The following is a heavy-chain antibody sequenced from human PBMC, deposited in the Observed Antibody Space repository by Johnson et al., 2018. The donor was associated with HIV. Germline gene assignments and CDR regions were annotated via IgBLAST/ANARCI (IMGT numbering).Heavy chain of an antibody. D-gene: IGHD1-26*01. CDR3: TSDRVWIVGATGAFDV. Sequence: QMLLVESGGTLVKPGGSLRLSCAASGFTFSSYAMHWVRQAPGKGLEWVAVISYDGSNKYYADSVKGRFTISRDNSKNTLYLQMNSLRAEDTALYYCTSDRVWIVGATGAFDVWGQGTMVTVSS. J-gene: IGHJ3*01. V-gene: IGHV3-30*14. CDR2: ISYDGSNK. CDR1: GFTFSSYA.